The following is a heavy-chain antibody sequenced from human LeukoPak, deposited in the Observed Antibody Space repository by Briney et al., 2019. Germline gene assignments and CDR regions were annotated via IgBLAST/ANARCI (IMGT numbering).Heavy chain of an antibody. D-gene: IGHD5-18*01. J-gene: IGHJ3*02. CDR1: GGSISSYY. Sequence: KSSETLSLTCTVSGGSISSYYWSWIRQPPGKGLEWIGYIYYSGSTNYNPSLKSRVTISVDTSRNQFSLKLSSVTAADTAVSYCVRGIRHSYGDDAFDIWGQGTMVTVSS. CDR3: VRGIRHSYGDDAFDI. V-gene: IGHV4-59*01. CDR2: IYYSGST.